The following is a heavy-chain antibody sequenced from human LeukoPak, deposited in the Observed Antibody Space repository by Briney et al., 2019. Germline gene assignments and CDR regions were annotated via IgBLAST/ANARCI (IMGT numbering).Heavy chain of an antibody. CDR1: GVTFYTDS. CDR3: AGINDYGDPTGAFDI. CDR2: ISSSGTYT. D-gene: IGHD4-17*01. J-gene: IGHJ3*02. V-gene: IGHV3-21*01. Sequence: GGSLRLSCAASGVTFYTDSMNWGRQAPGKGLGWVSYISSSGTYTYYADSVKGRFTISRDNAKNSLFLQMNSLRAEDTAVYYCAGINDYGDPTGAFDIWGQGTMVTVSS.